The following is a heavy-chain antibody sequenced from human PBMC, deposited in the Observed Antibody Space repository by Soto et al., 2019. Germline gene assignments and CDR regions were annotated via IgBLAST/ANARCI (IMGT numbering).Heavy chain of an antibody. Sequence: QVQLQESGPGLVKPSETLSLTCTVSGGSISSYYWSWIRQPPGKGLEWIGYIYYSGSTNYNPSLKSRVTISVDTSKNQFSLKLSSVTAADTAVYYCARDRAAAGTAYYYYYMDVWGKGTTVTVSS. CDR3: ARDRAAAGTAYYYYYMDV. V-gene: IGHV4-59*01. D-gene: IGHD6-13*01. CDR2: IYYSGST. CDR1: GGSISSYY. J-gene: IGHJ6*03.